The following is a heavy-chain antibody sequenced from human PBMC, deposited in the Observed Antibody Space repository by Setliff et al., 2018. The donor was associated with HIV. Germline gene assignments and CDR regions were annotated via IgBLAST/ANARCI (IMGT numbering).Heavy chain of an antibody. V-gene: IGHV1-46*01. CDR2: INPSGGST. D-gene: IGHD2-15*01. CDR1: GYAFTNYY. J-gene: IGHJ3*02. CDR3: AREPIYDRDFVLVAAAFDI. Sequence: ASVKVSCKASGYAFTNYYLHWVRQAPGQGLAWMGIINPSGGSTIYAQKLQGRVTMTRNTSTNTVYMELSSLRSEDTAVNYCAREPIYDRDFVLVAAAFDIWGQGTMVTVSS.